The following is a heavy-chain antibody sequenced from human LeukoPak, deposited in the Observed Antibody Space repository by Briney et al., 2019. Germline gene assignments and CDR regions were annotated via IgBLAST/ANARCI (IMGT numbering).Heavy chain of an antibody. J-gene: IGHJ4*02. Sequence: GGSLRLSCAASGFTFNNYLMSWVRQAPGKGLEWMANIKQDGSEKYYVDSVKGRFTISRDNAKNSLYLQMNSLRSEDTAVYYCARDCSGNTCYRAGYWGQGTLVTVSS. D-gene: IGHD2-2*01. CDR3: ARDCSGNTCYRAGY. CDR2: IKQDGSEK. CDR1: GFTFNNYL. V-gene: IGHV3-7*01.